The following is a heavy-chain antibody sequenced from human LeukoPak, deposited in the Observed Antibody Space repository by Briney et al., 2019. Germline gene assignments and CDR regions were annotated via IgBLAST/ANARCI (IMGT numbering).Heavy chain of an antibody. V-gene: IGHV1-18*01. J-gene: IGHJ5*02. CDR1: GYTFTSYG. CDR3: ARDKYSSSWLYNWFDP. CDR2: ISAYNGNT. D-gene: IGHD6-13*01. Sequence: GASVKVSCKASGYTFTSYGISWVRQAPGQGLEWMGWISAYNGNTNYAQKLQGRVTMTTDTSTSTAYMELGSRRSDDTAVYYCARDKYSSSWLYNWFDPWGQGTLVTVSS.